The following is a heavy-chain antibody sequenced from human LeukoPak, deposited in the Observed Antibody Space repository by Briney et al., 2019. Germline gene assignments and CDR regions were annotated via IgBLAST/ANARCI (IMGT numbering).Heavy chain of an antibody. Sequence: GESLRISCKASGYTFTHQWIGWGRQMSGGGLEWMGIIYPRDSDTIYSPSFQGHVTISADTSINTAYLEWSSLEASDTAIYYCARHSDVIGAIWGQGTLVTVSS. CDR3: ARHSDVIGAI. D-gene: IGHD3-10*01. V-gene: IGHV5-51*01. CDR1: GYTFTHQW. CDR2: IYPRDSDT. J-gene: IGHJ4*02.